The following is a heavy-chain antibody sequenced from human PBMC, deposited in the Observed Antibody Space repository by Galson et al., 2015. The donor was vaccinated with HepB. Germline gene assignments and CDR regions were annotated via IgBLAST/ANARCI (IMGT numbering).Heavy chain of an antibody. Sequence: SVKVPCKASGYTFTSYYMHWVRQAPGQGLEWMGIINPSGGSTSYAQKFQGRVTMTRDTSTSTVYMELSSLRSEDTAVYYCARDRVGRAYSLDYWGQGTLVTVSS. CDR2: INPSGGST. CDR1: GYTFTSYY. V-gene: IGHV1-46*01. CDR3: ARDRVGRAYSLDY. J-gene: IGHJ4*02. D-gene: IGHD4-11*01.